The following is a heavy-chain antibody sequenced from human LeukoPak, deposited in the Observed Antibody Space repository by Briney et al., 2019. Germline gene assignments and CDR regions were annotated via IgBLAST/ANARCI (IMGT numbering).Heavy chain of an antibody. CDR3: ARTEGPTDAFDI. CDR2: INPNSGGT. CDR1: GYTFTGYY. V-gene: IGHV1-2*02. D-gene: IGHD1-14*01. Sequence: ASVKVSRKASGYTFTGYYMHWVRQAPGQGLEWMGWINPNSGGTNYAQKFQGRVTMTRDTSISTAYMELSRLRSDDMAVYYCARTEGPTDAFDIWGQGTMVTVSS. J-gene: IGHJ3*02.